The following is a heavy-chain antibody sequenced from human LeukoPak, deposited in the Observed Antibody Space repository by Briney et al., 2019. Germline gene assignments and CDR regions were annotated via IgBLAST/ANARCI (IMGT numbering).Heavy chain of an antibody. Sequence: PSETLSLTCTVSGGSISSYYWSWIRQPPGKGPELIGNIYYSGRTNYNPSLKSRVTISVDTSKNQFSLNLSSVTAADTAVYYCARANTAMSAWGQGILVTVSS. CDR1: GGSISSYY. D-gene: IGHD5-18*01. J-gene: IGHJ5*02. CDR2: IYYSGRT. V-gene: IGHV4-59*01. CDR3: ARANTAMSA.